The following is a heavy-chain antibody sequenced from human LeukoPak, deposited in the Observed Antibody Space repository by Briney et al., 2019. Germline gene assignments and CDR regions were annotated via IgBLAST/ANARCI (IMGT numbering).Heavy chain of an antibody. CDR2: ISGTGNAI. CDR3: ARDSIQQQLVLEDRGYPYYFEH. J-gene: IGHJ4*02. V-gene: IGHV3-48*03. Sequence: GGSLRLSCAASGFTFSTYEMNWFRQAPGRGLEWVSYISGTGNAIYYADSVKGRFTISRDDAKNSLYLQMNSLRAEDTAVYYCARDSIQQQLVLEDRGYPYYFEHWGQGTLVTVSS. CDR1: GFTFSTYE. D-gene: IGHD6-13*01.